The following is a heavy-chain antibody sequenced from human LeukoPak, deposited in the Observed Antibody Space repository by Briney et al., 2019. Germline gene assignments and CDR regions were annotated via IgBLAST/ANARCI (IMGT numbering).Heavy chain of an antibody. CDR1: GFTFIGYD. J-gene: IGHJ3*02. CDR2: MNPNNEKT. Sequence: GASVKVSCKASGFTFIGYDINWVRQAPGQGLEWMGWMNPNNEKTGYAQKFQGKVTMTRDTSTSTVYMELSSLRSEDTAVYYCARDLASQQLYDAFDIWSQGTMVTVSS. CDR3: ARDLASQQLYDAFDI. D-gene: IGHD6-13*01. V-gene: IGHV1-8*01.